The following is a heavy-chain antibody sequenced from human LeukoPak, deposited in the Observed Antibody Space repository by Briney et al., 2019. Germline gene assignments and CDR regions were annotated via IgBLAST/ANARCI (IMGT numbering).Heavy chain of an antibody. CDR2: ISYDGSNK. J-gene: IGHJ4*02. V-gene: IGHV3-30*18. D-gene: IGHD5-18*01. CDR3: AKDRRGYVPPGVGY. CDR1: GFTFSSYG. Sequence: PGGSLRLSCAASGFTFSSYGMHWVRQAPGKGLEWVAVISYDGSNKYYADSVKGRFTISRDNSKNTLYLQMNSLRAEDTAVYYCAKDRRGYVPPGVGYWGQGTLVTVSS.